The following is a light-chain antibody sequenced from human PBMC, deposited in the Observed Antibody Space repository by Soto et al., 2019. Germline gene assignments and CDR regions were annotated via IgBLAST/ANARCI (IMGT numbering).Light chain of an antibody. CDR1: HSVSTN. Sequence: EIVMTQSPAALSVSPGERATLSCRASHSVSTNLAWYQQKPGQAPRLLIYGASTGATGVPARFSGSGSGTEFTLTISSLQSEGFAVYYCQQYNNWPPSTFGQGTKLEIK. V-gene: IGKV3-15*01. CDR3: QQYNNWPPST. CDR2: GAS. J-gene: IGKJ2*01.